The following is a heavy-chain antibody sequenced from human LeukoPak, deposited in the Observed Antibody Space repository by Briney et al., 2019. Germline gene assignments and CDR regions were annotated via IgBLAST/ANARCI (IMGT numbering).Heavy chain of an antibody. V-gene: IGHV1-2*02. CDR3: ARGDETSDYYYPLFDY. J-gene: IGHJ4*02. Sequence: ASVKVSCKASGYTFTDYYIHWVRQAPGQGLEWMGWINPNSGGTNNAQKLQGRVTMTRDTSISTAYMELSRLRSDDTAVYYCARGDETSDYYYPLFDYWGQGTLDTVSS. D-gene: IGHD3-22*01. CDR2: INPNSGGT. CDR1: GYTFTDYY.